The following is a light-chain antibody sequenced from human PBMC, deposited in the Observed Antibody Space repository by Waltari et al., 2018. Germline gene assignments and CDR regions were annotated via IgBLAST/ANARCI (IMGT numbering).Light chain of an antibody. CDR3: QKYDKWPPI. CDR2: DAS. Sequence: EIVMTQSPATLSVSPRERATLSCTARQSISTNLAWYQQKRGQAPRLLIYDASTRATGIPARFSGSGSGTVFTLTISSLQSEDFADYYCQKYDKWPPIFGQGTRLEFK. CDR1: QSISTN. J-gene: IGKJ5*01. V-gene: IGKV3-15*01.